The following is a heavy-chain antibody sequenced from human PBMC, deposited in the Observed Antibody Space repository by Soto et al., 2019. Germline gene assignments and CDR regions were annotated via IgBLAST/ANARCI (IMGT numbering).Heavy chain of an antibody. J-gene: IGHJ4*02. CDR3: ARDRACSGGSCYWGSADY. CDR1: GGSFSGYY. V-gene: IGHV4-34*01. D-gene: IGHD2-15*01. CDR2: INHSGRT. Sequence: QVQLQQWGAGLLKPSETLSLTCAVYGGSFSGYYWSWIRQPPGKGLEWIGEINHSGRTNYNPSLKSRVTISVDTSKNQFFRKLSSVTAADTAVYYCARDRACSGGSCYWGSADYWGQGTLVTVSS.